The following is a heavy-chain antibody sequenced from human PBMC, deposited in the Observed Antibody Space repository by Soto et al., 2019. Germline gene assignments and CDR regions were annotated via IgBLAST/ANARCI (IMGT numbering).Heavy chain of an antibody. D-gene: IGHD6-6*01. CDR3: ASHRVSGY. Sequence: VQLVESGGGLVQPGGSLRLSCAVSGFTVSSNYMSWVRQAPGKGLEWVSIIYSGGSTYYADSVKGRFTISRDNSKTTLYLQMNSLRAEDTAVYYCASHRVSGYWGQGTLVTVSS. CDR1: GFTVSSNY. V-gene: IGHV3-66*04. J-gene: IGHJ4*02. CDR2: IYSGGST.